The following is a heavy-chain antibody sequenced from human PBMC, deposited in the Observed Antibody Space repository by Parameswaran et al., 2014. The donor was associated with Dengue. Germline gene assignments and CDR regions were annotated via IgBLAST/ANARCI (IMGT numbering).Heavy chain of an antibody. Sequence: VRQAPGKGLEWIGEINHSGSTNYNPSLKSRVTISVDTSKNQFSLKLSSVTAADTAVYYCARDASTGYCGGDCYSGWFDPWGQGTLVTVSS. CDR2: INHSGST. D-gene: IGHD2-21*01. CDR3: ARDASTGYCGGDCYSGWFDP. V-gene: IGHV4-34*01. J-gene: IGHJ5*02.